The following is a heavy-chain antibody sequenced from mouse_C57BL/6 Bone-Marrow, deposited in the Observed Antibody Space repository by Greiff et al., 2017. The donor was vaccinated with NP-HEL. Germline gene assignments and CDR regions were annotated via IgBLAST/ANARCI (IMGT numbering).Heavy chain of an antibody. CDR1: GYTFTSYW. CDR2: IDPNSGGT. J-gene: IGHJ4*01. CDR3: ARPLDYSKPYYYAMDY. D-gene: IGHD2-5*01. Sequence: QVQLQQPGAELVKPGASVKLSCKASGYTFTSYWMHWVKQRPGRGLEWIGRIDPNSGGTKYNEKFKSKATLTVDKPSSTAYMPLSSLTSEDSAVYYCARPLDYSKPYYYAMDYWGQGTSVTVSS. V-gene: IGHV1-72*01.